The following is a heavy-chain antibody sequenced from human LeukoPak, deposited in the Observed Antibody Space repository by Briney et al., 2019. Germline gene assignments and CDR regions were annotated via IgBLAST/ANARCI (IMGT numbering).Heavy chain of an antibody. CDR3: ARDLGYLDY. CDR2: ISSSSSYI. CDR1: GFTFSSYS. Sequence: GGSLRLSCAASGFTFSSYSMNWVRQAPGKGLEWVSSISSSSSYIYHADSVKGRFTISRDNAKNSLYLQMNSLRAEDTAVYYCARDLGYLDYWGQGTLVTVSS. J-gene: IGHJ4*02. V-gene: IGHV3-21*01.